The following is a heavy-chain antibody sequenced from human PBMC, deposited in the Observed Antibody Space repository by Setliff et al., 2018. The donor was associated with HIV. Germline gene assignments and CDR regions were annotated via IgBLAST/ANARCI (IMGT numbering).Heavy chain of an antibody. Sequence: GGSLRLSCAASGFTFSNYNMNWVRQAPGKGLEWVSSISSSSYIYYADSVKGRFTISRDNAKNSLYLQMNSLRAEGTAVYYCARVDSGHDLAYYYYMDVWGKGTTVTVSS. D-gene: IGHD5-12*01. CDR1: GFTFSNYN. J-gene: IGHJ6*03. V-gene: IGHV3-21*01. CDR3: ARVDSGHDLAYYYYMDV. CDR2: ISSSSYI.